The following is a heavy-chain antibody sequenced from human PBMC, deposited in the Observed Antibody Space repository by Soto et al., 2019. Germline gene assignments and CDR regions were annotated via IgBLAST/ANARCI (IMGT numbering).Heavy chain of an antibody. V-gene: IGHV2-5*02. J-gene: IGHJ3*02. CDR3: AHRPAVVTPHTAFDI. CDR2: IYWDDDK. D-gene: IGHD2-15*01. CDR1: GFSLSTSGVG. Sequence: QITLKESGPTLVKPTQTLTLTCTFSGFSLSTSGVGVGWIRQPPGKALEWLALIYWDDDKRYSPSLKSRLTITKDTSKNQVVLTMTNIDPVDTATYYCAHRPAVVTPHTAFDIWDQGTMVTVSS.